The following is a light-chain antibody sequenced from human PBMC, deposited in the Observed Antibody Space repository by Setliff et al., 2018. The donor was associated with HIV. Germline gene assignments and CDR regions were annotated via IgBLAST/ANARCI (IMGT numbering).Light chain of an antibody. V-gene: IGLV1-44*01. CDR1: GSNIGRNS. Sequence: VLTQPPSTSGTPGQKVTISCSGSGSNIGRNSVNWYQHVLGTAPKLLIYANSQRPSGVPDRFSGSKSATSASLAISGLQSEDEADYYCAAWDSSLRGFVFGTGTKVTVL. J-gene: IGLJ1*01. CDR2: ANS. CDR3: AAWDSSLRGFV.